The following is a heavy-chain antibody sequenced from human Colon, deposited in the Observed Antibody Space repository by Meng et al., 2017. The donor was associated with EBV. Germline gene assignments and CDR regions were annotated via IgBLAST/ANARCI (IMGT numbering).Heavy chain of an antibody. CDR2: IYHNGQT. J-gene: IGHJ5*02. D-gene: IGHD2-8*02. CDR3: ARDGGVTHIP. Sequence: VLAQESGAGLVKPSGTLSLTCAVSGTSISTSNWWSWIRQSPGEGLEWIGAIYHNGQTNYNPSLKSRVSMSVDESKNEFSLNLKSVTAADTAVYYCARDGGVTHIPWGQGVLVTVSS. CDR1: GTSISTSNW. V-gene: IGHV4-4*02.